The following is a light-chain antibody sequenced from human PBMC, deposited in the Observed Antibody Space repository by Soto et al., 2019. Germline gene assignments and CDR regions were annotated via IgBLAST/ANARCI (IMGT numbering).Light chain of an antibody. CDR3: CSHTAYWSYL. Sequence: QSVLTQPASVSGSPGQSITNSSTGTSGDVGAYDSVSWYQHHPGKAPRLVIYDVSRRPAGTSDRFSGSKSGSTASLTISTQQAEEGADYHCCSHTAYWSYLFRTGSNVPVL. CDR1: SGDVGAYDS. CDR2: DVS. J-gene: IGLJ1*01. V-gene: IGLV2-14*01.